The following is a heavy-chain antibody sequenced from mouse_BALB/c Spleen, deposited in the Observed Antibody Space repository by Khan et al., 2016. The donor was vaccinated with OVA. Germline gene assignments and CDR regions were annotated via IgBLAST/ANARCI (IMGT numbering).Heavy chain of an antibody. Sequence: EVQRVDSGGDLVKPGGSLKLSCAASGFTFSSYSMSWVRQIPDKRLEWVATMSSGGDYTYYPDSVKGRFTISRDNAKNTLYLQMSSLKSEDTAMYYCASHLTGSFAYWGQGTLVTVSA. CDR1: GFTFSSYS. J-gene: IGHJ3*01. D-gene: IGHD4-1*01. CDR2: MSSGGDYT. CDR3: ASHLTGSFAY. V-gene: IGHV5-6*01.